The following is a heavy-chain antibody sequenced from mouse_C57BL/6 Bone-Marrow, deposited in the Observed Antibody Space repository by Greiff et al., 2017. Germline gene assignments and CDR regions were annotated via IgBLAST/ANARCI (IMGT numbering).Heavy chain of an antibody. CDR2: IDPENGDT. D-gene: IGHD2-14*01. V-gene: IGHV14-4*01. J-gene: IGHJ2*01. CDR1: GFNIKDDY. CDR3: TTRLFDD. Sequence: VQLQQSGAELVRPGASVKLSCTASGFNIKDDYMHWVKQRPEQGLEWIGWIDPENGDTEYASKFQGKATITADTASIPAYLQLSSLTSEDTAVYYSTTRLFDDWGQGTTLTVSS.